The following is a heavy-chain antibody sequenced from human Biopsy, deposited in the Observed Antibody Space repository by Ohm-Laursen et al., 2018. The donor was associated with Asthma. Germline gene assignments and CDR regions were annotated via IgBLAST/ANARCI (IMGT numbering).Heavy chain of an antibody. Sequence: SLRLSCSAPGFTFDDYAMHWVRQAPGKGLEWVSVIYSGGTSHTADSVRGRFTISRDYSKNTLYLQMHSLRAEDTAVYYCARGDSSNWSHYYFDYWGQGTPVTVSS. CDR1: GFTFDDYA. J-gene: IGHJ4*02. CDR3: ARGDSSNWSHYYFDY. CDR2: IYSGGTS. V-gene: IGHV3-23*03. D-gene: IGHD3-22*01.